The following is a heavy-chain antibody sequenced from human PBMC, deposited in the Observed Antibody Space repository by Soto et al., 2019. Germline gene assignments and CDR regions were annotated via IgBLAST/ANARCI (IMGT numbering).Heavy chain of an antibody. CDR2: ISAYNGNT. CDR3: ARVRRPCGGDCPQYFQH. Sequence: GASVKVSCKASGYTFTSYGISWVRQAPGQGLEWMGWISAYNGNTNYAQKLQGRVTMTTDTSTSTAYMELRSLRSDDTAVYYCARVRRPCGGDCPQYFQHWGQGTLVTVSS. CDR1: GYTFTSYG. D-gene: IGHD2-21*01. J-gene: IGHJ1*01. V-gene: IGHV1-18*01.